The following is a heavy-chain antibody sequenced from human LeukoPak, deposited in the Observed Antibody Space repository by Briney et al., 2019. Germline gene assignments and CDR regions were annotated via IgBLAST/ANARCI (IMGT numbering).Heavy chain of an antibody. D-gene: IGHD6-19*01. CDR1: GFTFSSYW. V-gene: IGHV3-74*01. Sequence: GGSLRLSCAASGFTFSSYWMHWVRHAPGKGLVWVSRINSDGSSTSYAGSVKGRFTISRDNAKNTLYLQMNSLRAEDTAVYYCARDPLDGYSSGWYYFDYWGQGTLVTVSS. J-gene: IGHJ4*02. CDR3: ARDPLDGYSSGWYYFDY. CDR2: INSDGSST.